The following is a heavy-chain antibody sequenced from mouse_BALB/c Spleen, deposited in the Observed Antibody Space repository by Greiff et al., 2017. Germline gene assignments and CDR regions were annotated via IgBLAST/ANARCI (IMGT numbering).Heavy chain of an antibody. V-gene: IGHV1-9*01. Sequence: VKLVESGAELMKPGASVKISCKATGYTFSSYWIEWVKQRPGHGLEWIGEILPGSGSTNYNEKFKGKATFTADTSSNTAYMQLSSLTSEDSAVYYCARGGNPYYAMDYWGQGTSVTVSS. CDR2: ILPGSGST. CDR3: ARGGNPYYAMDY. J-gene: IGHJ4*01. D-gene: IGHD2-1*01. CDR1: GYTFSSYW.